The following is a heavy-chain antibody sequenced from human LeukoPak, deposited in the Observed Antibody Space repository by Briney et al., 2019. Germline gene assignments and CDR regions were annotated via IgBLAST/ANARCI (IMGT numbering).Heavy chain of an antibody. Sequence: PGGSLRLSCAASGFTFSSYSMNWVRQAPGKGLEWVSSISSSSSYIYYADSVKGRFTISRDNAKNSLYLQMNSLRAEDTAVYYCARSERYYDSSGYYNDYWGQGTLVTVSS. J-gene: IGHJ4*02. CDR3: ARSERYYDSSGYYNDY. V-gene: IGHV3-21*01. D-gene: IGHD3-22*01. CDR1: GFTFSSYS. CDR2: ISSSSSYI.